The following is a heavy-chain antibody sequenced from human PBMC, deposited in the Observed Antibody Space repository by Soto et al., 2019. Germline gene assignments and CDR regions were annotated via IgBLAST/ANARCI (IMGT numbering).Heavy chain of an antibody. CDR1: GYSFTSYW. D-gene: IGHD6-13*01. J-gene: IGHJ6*02. Sequence: GESLKISCKGSGYSFTSYWIGWVRQMPGKGLEWMGIIYPGDSDTRYTPSFQGQVTISADKSLSTAYLQWSSLKASDTALYYCARGEQQLVLGYYGMDVWGQGTTVTVSS. CDR3: ARGEQQLVLGYYGMDV. V-gene: IGHV5-51*01. CDR2: IYPGDSDT.